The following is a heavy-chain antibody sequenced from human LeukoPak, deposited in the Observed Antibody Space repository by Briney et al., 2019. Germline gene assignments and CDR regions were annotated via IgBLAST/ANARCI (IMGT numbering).Heavy chain of an antibody. CDR1: GYTFTSYD. V-gene: IGHV1-2*02. CDR2: INPNSGGT. D-gene: IGHD3-10*02. J-gene: IGHJ4*02. CDR3: ARVMFGELSFDY. Sequence: GASVKVSCKASGYTFTSYDINWVRQAPGQGLEWMGWINPNSGGTNYAQKFQGRVTMTRDTSISTAYMELSRLRSDDTAVYYCARVMFGELSFDYWGQGTLVTVSS.